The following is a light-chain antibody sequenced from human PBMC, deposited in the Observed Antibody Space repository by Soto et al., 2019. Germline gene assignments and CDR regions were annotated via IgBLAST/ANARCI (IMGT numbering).Light chain of an antibody. CDR2: GAS. V-gene: IGKV1-12*01. CDR3: QQADTFPYT. CDR1: QGISSW. J-gene: IGKJ2*01. Sequence: DLQLTQSPSFVSASVGDRVTITCRASQGISSWLGWYQQKPGKAPKLLIYGASNLHIGVPSRFSGGGSGTDFTLTISSLQPEDFATYYCQQADTFPYTFGQGTRLQIK.